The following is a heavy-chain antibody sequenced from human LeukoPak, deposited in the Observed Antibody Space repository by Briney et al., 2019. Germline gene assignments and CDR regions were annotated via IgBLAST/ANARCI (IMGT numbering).Heavy chain of an antibody. CDR3: AKDSGSYDFDY. D-gene: IGHD1-26*01. V-gene: IGHV3-9*01. Sequence: GGSLRLSCEASGFTFDDYAMHWVRQAPGKGLEWVSGISWNSGSIDYADSVKGRFTISRDNAKNSLYLQMNSLRAEDTALYYCAKDSGSYDFDYWGQGTPVTVSS. CDR1: GFTFDDYA. CDR2: ISWNSGSI. J-gene: IGHJ4*02.